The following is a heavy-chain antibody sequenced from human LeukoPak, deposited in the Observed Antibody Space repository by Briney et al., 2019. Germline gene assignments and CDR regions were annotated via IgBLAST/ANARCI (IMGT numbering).Heavy chain of an antibody. D-gene: IGHD6-13*01. Sequence: PGGSLRLSCAASGFTFSSYSMNWVRQAPGKGLEWVSYISSSSSTIYYADSVKGRFTISRDNAKNSLYLQMNSLRAEDTAVYYCASPGIAAAGKVVGAFDIWGQGTMVTVSS. CDR3: ASPGIAAAGKVVGAFDI. J-gene: IGHJ3*02. CDR2: ISSSSSTI. V-gene: IGHV3-48*01. CDR1: GFTFSSYS.